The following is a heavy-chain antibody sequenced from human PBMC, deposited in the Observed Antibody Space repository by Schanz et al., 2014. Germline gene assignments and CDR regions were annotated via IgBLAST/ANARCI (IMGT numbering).Heavy chain of an antibody. CDR1: GYTFTTYT. D-gene: IGHD6-13*01. J-gene: IGHJ4*02. CDR3: ASSGAGYSSSWDFDY. V-gene: IGHV1-69*09. Sequence: QVQLVQSGAEVKKPGASVKVSCKASGYTFTTYTISWVRQAPGQGLEWMGRIIPILGIANYAQRFQGRVTITADKSSDTAYMELSSLRSEDTAVYYCASSGAGYSSSWDFDYWGQGTLVTVSS. CDR2: IIPILGIA.